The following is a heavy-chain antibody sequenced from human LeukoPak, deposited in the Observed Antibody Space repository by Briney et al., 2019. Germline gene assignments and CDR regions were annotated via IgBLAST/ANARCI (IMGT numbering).Heavy chain of an antibody. V-gene: IGHV4-39*07. CDR2: IYYSGST. Sequence: PSETLSLTCTVSGGSISSSSYYWGWIRQPPGKGLEWIGSIYYSGSTYYNPSLKSRVTISVDTSKNQFSLKLSSVTAADTAVYYCARDSGPPSEWGQGTLVTVSS. CDR1: GGSISSSSYY. J-gene: IGHJ4*02. CDR3: ARDSGPPSE.